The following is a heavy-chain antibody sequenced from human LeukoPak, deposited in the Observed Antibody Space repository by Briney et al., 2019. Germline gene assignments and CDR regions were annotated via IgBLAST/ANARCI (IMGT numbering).Heavy chain of an antibody. CDR2: ISAYNGNT. CDR3: ARGLRGSGYYYYYYMDV. V-gene: IGHV1-18*01. Sequence: ASVKVSCKASGYTFTSYGISWVRQAPGQGLEWMGRISAYNGNTNYAQKLQGRVTMTTDTSTSTAYMGLRSLRSDDTAVYYCARGLRGSGYYYYYYMDVWGKGTTVTVSS. J-gene: IGHJ6*03. D-gene: IGHD1-26*01. CDR1: GYTFTSYG.